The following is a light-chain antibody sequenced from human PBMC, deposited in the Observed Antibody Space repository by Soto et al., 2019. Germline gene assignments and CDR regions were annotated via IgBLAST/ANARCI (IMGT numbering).Light chain of an antibody. CDR3: QQCYMGWT. CDR1: QSIGRF. Sequence: DIQMTQSPSTLSAYVVYRVTITCRASQSIGRFLAWYQHQPGKAPKLLIYDASTLESGVPSRFSGTGSGTEFTFSITSLQPEDFGTYYCQQCYMGWTFGQGTKVDIK. CDR2: DAS. V-gene: IGKV1-5*01. J-gene: IGKJ1*01.